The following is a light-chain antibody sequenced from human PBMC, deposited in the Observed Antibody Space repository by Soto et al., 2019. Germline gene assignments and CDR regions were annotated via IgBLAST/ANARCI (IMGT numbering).Light chain of an antibody. J-gene: IGKJ1*01. CDR3: QHYNSYSEA. V-gene: IGKV1-8*01. CDR1: QGISSY. Sequence: AIRMTHSPSSLSASTGDRVTMTPRASQGISSYLAWYQQKPGKAPKLLIYAASTLQSGVPSRFSGSGSGTEFTLTISSLQPDDFATYYCQHYNSYSEAFGQGTKVDIK. CDR2: AAS.